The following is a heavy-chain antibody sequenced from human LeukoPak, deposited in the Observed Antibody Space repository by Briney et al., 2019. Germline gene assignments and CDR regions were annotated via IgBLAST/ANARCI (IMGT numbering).Heavy chain of an antibody. CDR2: INPNSGGT. V-gene: IGHV1-2*02. Sequence: GASVKVSCKASGYTFTGYYMHWVRQAPGQGLEWMGWINPNSGGTNYAQKFQGRVTMTRDTSISTAYMELSRLRSDDTAVYYCARNKYPGIAAAGTVLDYWGQGTLVTVSS. J-gene: IGHJ4*02. CDR3: ARNKYPGIAAAGTVLDY. CDR1: GYTFTGYY. D-gene: IGHD6-13*01.